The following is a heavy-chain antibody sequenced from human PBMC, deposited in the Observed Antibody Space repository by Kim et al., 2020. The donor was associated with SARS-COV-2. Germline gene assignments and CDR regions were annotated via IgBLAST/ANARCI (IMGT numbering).Heavy chain of an antibody. CDR3: TGGTALDF. CDR1: GFIFSDFY. D-gene: IGHD6-13*01. V-gene: IGHV3-11*03. CDR2: ISSRSEYT. J-gene: IGHJ4*02. Sequence: GGSLRLSCTASGFIFSDFYMSWIRQAPGKGLEWISYISSRSEYTYYAYSVRGRFTISRDNAKNSLYLQINSLRADDTAMYYCTGGTALDFWGQGTLVTVS.